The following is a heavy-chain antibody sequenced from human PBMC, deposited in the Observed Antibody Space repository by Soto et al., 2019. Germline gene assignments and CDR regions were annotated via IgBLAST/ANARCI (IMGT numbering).Heavy chain of an antibody. CDR2: IIPIFGTA. Sequence: ASVKVSCKASGGTFSSYAISWVRQAPGQGLEWMGGIIPIFGTANYAQKFQGRVTITADESTSAAYMELSSLRSEDTAVYYCARGTDITYYDFWSGQGYFDYWGQG. V-gene: IGHV1-69*13. D-gene: IGHD3-3*01. J-gene: IGHJ4*02. CDR3: ARGTDITYYDFWSGQGYFDY. CDR1: GGTFSSYA.